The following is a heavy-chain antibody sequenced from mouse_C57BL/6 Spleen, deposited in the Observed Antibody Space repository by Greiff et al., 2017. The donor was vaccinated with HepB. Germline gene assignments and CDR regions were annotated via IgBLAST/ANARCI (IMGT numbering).Heavy chain of an antibody. Sequence: DVMLVESGGGLVKPGGSLKLSCAASGFTFSDYGMHWVRQAPEKGLEWVAYISSGSSTIYYADTVKGRFTISRDNAKNTLFLQMTSLRSEDTAMYYCARNELHYFDYWGQGTTLTVSS. CDR3: ARNELHYFDY. CDR1: GFTFSDYG. D-gene: IGHD4-1*01. CDR2: ISSGSSTI. V-gene: IGHV5-17*01. J-gene: IGHJ2*01.